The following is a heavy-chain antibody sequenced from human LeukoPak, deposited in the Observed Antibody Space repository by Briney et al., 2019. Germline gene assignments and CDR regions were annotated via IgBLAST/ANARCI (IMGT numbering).Heavy chain of an antibody. Sequence: PSETLSLTCTVSGASINSHYWSWIRQPPGKGLEWIGYIYYSGGTNYNPSLKSRVTISVDTSKNQFSLKLSSVTAADTAVYYCARASDNYYDSSGYYYAARYYMDVWGKGTTVTVSS. J-gene: IGHJ6*03. CDR2: IYYSGGT. CDR3: ARASDNYYDSSGYYYAARYYMDV. CDR1: GASINSHY. D-gene: IGHD3-22*01. V-gene: IGHV4-59*11.